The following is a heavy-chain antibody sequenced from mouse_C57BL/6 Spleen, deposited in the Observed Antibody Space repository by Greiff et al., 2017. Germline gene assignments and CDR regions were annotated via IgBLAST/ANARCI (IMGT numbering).Heavy chain of an antibody. CDR3: AREDGHYGAMDY. CDR1: GYTFTSYW. J-gene: IGHJ4*01. Sequence: VQLQQPGAELVRPGTSVKLSCKASGYTFTSYWMHWVKQRPGQGLEWIGVIDPSDSYTNYNQKFKGKATLTVDTSSSTAYMQLSSLTSEDSAVYYCAREDGHYGAMDYWGQGTSVTVSS. D-gene: IGHD1-1*01. CDR2: IDPSDSYT. V-gene: IGHV1-59*01.